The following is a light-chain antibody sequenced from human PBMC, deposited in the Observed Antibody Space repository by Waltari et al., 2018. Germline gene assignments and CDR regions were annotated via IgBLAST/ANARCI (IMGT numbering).Light chain of an antibody. V-gene: IGKV3-15*01. CDR3: QQYYDGRT. CDR1: PSISTY. CDR2: HAS. Sequence: EIVMTQSPATLSVSPGERATLSCRASPSISTYLAWFQQKPGQAPRLLIYHASTRATGIPARLSGSGSGTEFTLTISSLQSEDFAVYYCQQYYDGRTFGQGTKLEIK. J-gene: IGKJ2*01.